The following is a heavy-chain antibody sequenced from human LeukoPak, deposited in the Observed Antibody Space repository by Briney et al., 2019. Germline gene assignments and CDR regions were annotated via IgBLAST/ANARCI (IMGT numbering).Heavy chain of an antibody. V-gene: IGHV4-59*01. Sequence: PSETLSLTCTVSGGSISSYYWSWIRQPPGKGLEWIAYIYYSGSTNYNPSLKSRVTISLDTSKNQFSLKLSSVTAADTAVYYCARVGALVVPAALYYFDYWGQGTLVTVSS. D-gene: IGHD2-2*01. CDR2: IYYSGST. CDR1: GGSISSYY. J-gene: IGHJ4*02. CDR3: ARVGALVVPAALYYFDY.